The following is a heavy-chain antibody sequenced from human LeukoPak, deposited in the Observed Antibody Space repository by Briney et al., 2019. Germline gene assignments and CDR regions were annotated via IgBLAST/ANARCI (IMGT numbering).Heavy chain of an antibody. D-gene: IGHD2-2*01. CDR1: GYTLTELS. V-gene: IGHV1-24*01. J-gene: IGHJ6*03. CDR3: ARVQGSSTSGSYYYYYMDV. CDR2: FDPEDGET. Sequence: ASVKVSCKVSGYTLTELSMHWVRQAPGKGLEWMGGFDPEDGETIYAQKFQGRVTMTRNTSISTTYMELSSLRSEDTAVYYCARVQGSSTSGSYYYYYMDVWGKGTTVTISS.